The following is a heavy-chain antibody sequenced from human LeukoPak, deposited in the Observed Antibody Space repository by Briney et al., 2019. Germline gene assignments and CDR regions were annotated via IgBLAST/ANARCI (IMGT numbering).Heavy chain of an antibody. J-gene: IGHJ4*02. V-gene: IGHV3-11*04. CDR3: ARHRGGGYQYFDN. CDR1: GFTFSDYY. Sequence: GGSPRLSCEASGFTFSDYYMSWIRQAPGKGLEWVSYISSSGSTMYYADSVKGRFTISRDNAKNSLYLQMNSLRAEDTAVYYCARHRGGGYQYFDNWGQGTLVTVSS. CDR2: ISSSGSTM. D-gene: IGHD5-12*01.